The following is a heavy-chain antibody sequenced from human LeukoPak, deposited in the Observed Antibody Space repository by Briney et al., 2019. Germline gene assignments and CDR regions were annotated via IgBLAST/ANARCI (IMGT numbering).Heavy chain of an antibody. V-gene: IGHV3-30-3*01. CDR1: GFTFGSYA. Sequence: GGSLRLSCAASGFTFGSYAMHWVRQAPGKGLEWVAVISYDGSNKYYADSVKGRFTISRDNSKNTLYLQMNSLRAEDTAVYYCARGDGSGWSGDYWGQGTLVTVSS. CDR3: ARGDGSGWSGDY. CDR2: ISYDGSNK. J-gene: IGHJ4*02. D-gene: IGHD6-19*01.